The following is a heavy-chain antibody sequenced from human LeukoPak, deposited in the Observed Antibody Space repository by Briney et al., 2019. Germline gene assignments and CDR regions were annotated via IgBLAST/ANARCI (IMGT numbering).Heavy chain of an antibody. V-gene: IGHV1-69*01. Sequence: SVKLSCKASGGTFSSYAISCVRQAPGPGLEWRGGIIPIFGTATYAQKFHCRVTITADESTSTAYMELSSPRSEDTAVYYCARDRGYCSGSSCYSGGYNWFDPWGQGTLVTVSS. CDR2: IIPIFGTA. CDR1: GGTFSSYA. J-gene: IGHJ5*02. CDR3: ARDRGYCSGSSCYSGGYNWFDP. D-gene: IGHD2-15*01.